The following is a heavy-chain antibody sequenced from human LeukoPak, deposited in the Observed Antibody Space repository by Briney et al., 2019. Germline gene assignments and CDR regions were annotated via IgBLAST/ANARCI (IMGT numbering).Heavy chain of an antibody. V-gene: IGHV3-30*02. J-gene: IGHJ4*02. Sequence: GGSLRLSCAASGFTFSNYAMHWVRQAPGKGLGWVAFIRFDGSNEYYADSVKGRFTISRDNSKNTLSLQMNSLRAEDTAVYYCAKSFWWFGEFSPFDYWGQGTLLTVSS. CDR2: IRFDGSNE. CDR1: GFTFSNYA. CDR3: AKSFWWFGEFSPFDY. D-gene: IGHD3-10*01.